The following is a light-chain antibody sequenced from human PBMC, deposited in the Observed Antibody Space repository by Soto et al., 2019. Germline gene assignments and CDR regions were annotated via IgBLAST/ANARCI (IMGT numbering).Light chain of an antibody. V-gene: IGKV1-39*01. J-gene: IGKJ5*01. Sequence: DIQMTQSPSSLSASVGDRVTITCRASQSISSYLNWYQQKPGKAPKLLIYAASSLQSGVPSRFSGSGSGTDFTLTISSLQPEDFATYYCQHSYSTPHFGQGTRLEIK. CDR1: QSISSY. CDR2: AAS. CDR3: QHSYSTPH.